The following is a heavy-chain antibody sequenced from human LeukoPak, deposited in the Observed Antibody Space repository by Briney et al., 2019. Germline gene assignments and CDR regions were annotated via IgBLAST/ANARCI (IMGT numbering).Heavy chain of an antibody. CDR3: ARGPNYGARVDYFDY. Sequence: PGGALRLSCAASGFIFRNHWMSWVRQVPGRALEWVAHIKQDGNEKHYVDSVEGRFTLSRDDSKNSLYLQMNSLRVDDSAVYYCARGPNYGARVDYFDYWGQGTLVTVSS. CDR2: IKQDGNEK. V-gene: IGHV3-7*01. J-gene: IGHJ4*02. D-gene: IGHD4-17*01. CDR1: GFIFRNHW.